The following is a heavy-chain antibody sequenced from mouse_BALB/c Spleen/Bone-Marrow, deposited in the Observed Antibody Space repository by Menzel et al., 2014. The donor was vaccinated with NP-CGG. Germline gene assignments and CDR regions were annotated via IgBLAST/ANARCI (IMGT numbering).Heavy chain of an antibody. D-gene: IGHD1-1*01. CDR2: INPDSRTI. Sequence: EVKLEESGGGLVQPGGSLKLPCAASGFDFSRYWMSWVRQAPGKGLEWIGEINPDSRTINYSPSLKDKFIISRDNAKNTLYLRLNKVRSEDTALYYCARPDYYGYLNYWGQGTTLTVSS. V-gene: IGHV4-1*02. CDR1: GFDFSRYW. J-gene: IGHJ2*01. CDR3: ARPDYYGYLNY.